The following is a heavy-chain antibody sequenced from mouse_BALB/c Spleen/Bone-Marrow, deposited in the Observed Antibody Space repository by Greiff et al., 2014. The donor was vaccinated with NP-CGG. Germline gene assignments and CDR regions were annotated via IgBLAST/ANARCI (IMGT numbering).Heavy chain of an antibody. CDR2: IYPYNGVS. V-gene: IGHV1-31*01. CDR1: GYSFTGYY. J-gene: IGHJ1*01. CDR3: ESRGEYFDV. Sequence: EVQLQQSGPELVKPGASVKISCKASGYSFTGYYMHWVKQSHGNSLDWIGYIYPYNGVSSYNQKFKGKATLTVGKSSSTAYMELRSLTSDDSAVYYCESRGEYFDVWGAGTTVTVSS.